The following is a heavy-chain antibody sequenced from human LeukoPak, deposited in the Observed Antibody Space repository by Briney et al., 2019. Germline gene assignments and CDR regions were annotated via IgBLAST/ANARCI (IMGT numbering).Heavy chain of an antibody. D-gene: IGHD3-3*01. CDR1: VDSIYSVDPY. V-gene: IGHV4-30-4*01. CDR3: AREKGGTYYDF. J-gene: IGHJ1*01. CDR2: IYYGGIT. Sequence: SETPSLTCTVSVDSIYSVDPYSSSIRQPPRNGLEWIAYIYYGGITYYNPSLKSRVTIPMDTSKNQFSLKLRSVTAADTAVYYCAREKGGTYYDFWGQGTLVIVPS.